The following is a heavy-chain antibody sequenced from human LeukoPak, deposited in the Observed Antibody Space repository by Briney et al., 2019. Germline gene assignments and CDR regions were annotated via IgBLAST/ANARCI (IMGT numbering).Heavy chain of an antibody. CDR3: ARAVSGTYYDLDY. V-gene: IGHV3-48*03. D-gene: IGHD3-10*01. Sequence: GGSLRLSCATSGFTFSSDDMNWVRQAPGKGLAWVSYISSSGNTIYYADSVKGRFTISRDNAKNSLYLQMNSLRADDMAVYYCARAVSGTYYDLDYWGQGALVTVSS. CDR1: GFTFSSDD. J-gene: IGHJ4*02. CDR2: ISSSGNTI.